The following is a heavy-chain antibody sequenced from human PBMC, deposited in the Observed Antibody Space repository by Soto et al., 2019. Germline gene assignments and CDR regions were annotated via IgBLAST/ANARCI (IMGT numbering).Heavy chain of an antibody. Sequence: GGSLRLSCAASGFTFSSYSMNWVRQAPGKGLEWVSSISSSSSYIYYADSVKGRFTISRDNAKNSLYLQMNSLRAGDTAVYYCAREGSRLLWFGEFPVDYWGQGTLVTVSS. CDR3: AREGSRLLWFGEFPVDY. D-gene: IGHD3-10*01. J-gene: IGHJ4*02. CDR1: GFTFSSYS. CDR2: ISSSSSYI. V-gene: IGHV3-21*01.